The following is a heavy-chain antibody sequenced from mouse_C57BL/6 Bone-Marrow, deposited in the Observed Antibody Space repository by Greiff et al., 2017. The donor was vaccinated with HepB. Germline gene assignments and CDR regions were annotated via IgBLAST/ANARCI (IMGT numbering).Heavy chain of an antibody. D-gene: IGHD1-1*01. V-gene: IGHV5-6*03. CDR3: ARHYYGTYAMDY. CDR1: GFTFSSYG. J-gene: IGHJ4*01. CDR2: ISSGGSYT. Sequence: EVKLLESGGGLVKPGGSLKLSCAASGFTFSSYGMSWVRQTPDKRLEWVATISSGGSYTYYPDSVKGRFTISRDNAKNTLYLQMSSLKSEDTAMYYCARHYYGTYAMDYWGQGTSVTVSS.